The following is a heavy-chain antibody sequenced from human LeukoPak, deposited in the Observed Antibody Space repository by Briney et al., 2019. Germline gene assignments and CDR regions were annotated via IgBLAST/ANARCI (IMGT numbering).Heavy chain of an antibody. CDR2: IYYSGST. D-gene: IGHD1-26*01. CDR3: ARDQEYSGSYYRYFDY. V-gene: IGHV4-30-4*01. J-gene: IGHJ4*02. Sequence: SETLSLTCTVSGGSISSGDYYWSWIRQPPGKGLEWIGYIYYSGSTYYNPSLKSRVTISVDTSKNQFSLKLSSVTAADTAVYYCARDQEYSGSYYRYFDYWGQGALVTVSS. CDR1: GGSISSGDYY.